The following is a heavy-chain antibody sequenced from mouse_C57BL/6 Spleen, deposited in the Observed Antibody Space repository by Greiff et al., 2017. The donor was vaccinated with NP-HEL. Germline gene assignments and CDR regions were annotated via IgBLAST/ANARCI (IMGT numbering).Heavy chain of an antibody. D-gene: IGHD2-4*01. CDR2: IDPETGGT. Sequence: VQLQQSGAELVRPGASVTLSCKASGYTFTDYEMHWVKQTPVHGLEWIGAIDPETGGTAYNQKFTGKAILTADKSSSTAYMELRSLTSEDSAVYCCTRRYYDYDYAMDYWGQGTSVSVSS. CDR1: GYTFTDYE. V-gene: IGHV1-15*01. J-gene: IGHJ4*01. CDR3: TRRYYDYDYAMDY.